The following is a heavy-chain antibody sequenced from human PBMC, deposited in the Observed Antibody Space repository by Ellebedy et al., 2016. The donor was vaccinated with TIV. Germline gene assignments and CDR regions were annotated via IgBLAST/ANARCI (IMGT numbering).Heavy chain of an antibody. Sequence: GESLKISCAASGFMFSSYWMSWVRQAPGKGPEWVANIKQDGSEKYYVDSMKGRLTISRDNAKNSLSLQMNSLRAEDTAVYYCARWIDWYFDLWGRGTLVTVSS. CDR1: GFMFSSYW. D-gene: IGHD5-12*01. CDR2: IKQDGSEK. J-gene: IGHJ2*01. CDR3: ARWIDWYFDL. V-gene: IGHV3-7*01.